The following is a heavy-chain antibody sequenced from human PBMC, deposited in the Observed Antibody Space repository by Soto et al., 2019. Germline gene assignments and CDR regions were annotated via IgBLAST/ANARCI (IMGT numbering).Heavy chain of an antibody. CDR2: VSLTGDRT. J-gene: IGHJ4*02. D-gene: IGHD2-8*01. Sequence: GGSLRLSCVASRFDFSSYEMSWVRQAAGKGLEWVSRVSLTGDRTNYAGSVKGRFTVSRDNFKNALYLEMDSLRPDDTAIYYCARGGGYCTPTSCAIDSWGRGTPVTVSS. V-gene: IGHV3-23*01. CDR3: ARGGGYCTPTSCAIDS. CDR1: RFDFSSYE.